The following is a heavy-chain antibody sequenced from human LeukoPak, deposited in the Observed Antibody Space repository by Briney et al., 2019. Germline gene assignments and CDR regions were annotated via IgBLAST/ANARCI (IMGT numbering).Heavy chain of an antibody. CDR2: ISSTSDNI. D-gene: IGHD5-12*01. Sequence: GGSLRLSCVASGFTSSTYNMNWVRQAPGKGLEWVSYISSTSDNIYYADSVKGRFTISRDNAKNSLYLQMNGLGAEDTAVYYCARDRCSGYEFDYWGQGTLVTVS. J-gene: IGHJ4*02. V-gene: IGHV3-48*04. CDR1: GFTSSTYN. CDR3: ARDRCSGYEFDY.